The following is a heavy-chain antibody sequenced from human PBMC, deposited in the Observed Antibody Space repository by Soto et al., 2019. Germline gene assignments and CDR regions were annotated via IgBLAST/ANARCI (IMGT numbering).Heavy chain of an antibody. CDR1: GFTFSNFA. J-gene: IGHJ6*02. V-gene: IGHV3-30*01. D-gene: IGHD1-26*01. Sequence: GGSLRLSCAVSGFTFSNFAIHWVRQAPGKGLEWVAVIFYDGSNKYYADSVKGRFTISRDKSNNTLYLQMNSLRAGDTAVYFCARTYRTSFGNGMDVWGQGTTVTVSS. CDR2: IFYDGSNK. CDR3: ARTYRTSFGNGMDV.